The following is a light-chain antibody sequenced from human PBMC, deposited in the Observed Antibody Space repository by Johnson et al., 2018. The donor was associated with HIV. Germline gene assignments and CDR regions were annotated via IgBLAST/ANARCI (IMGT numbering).Light chain of an antibody. J-gene: IGLJ1*01. Sequence: HSVLTQPPSVSAAPGQKVTISCSGSSSNIGNNYVSWYQQLPGTAPKVLIYDNNKRPSGIPDRFSGSKSGTSATLGITGLQTGDEADYYCGTWDSSLSAAFGTGTKVTVL. V-gene: IGLV1-51*01. CDR3: GTWDSSLSAA. CDR1: SSNIGNNY. CDR2: DNN.